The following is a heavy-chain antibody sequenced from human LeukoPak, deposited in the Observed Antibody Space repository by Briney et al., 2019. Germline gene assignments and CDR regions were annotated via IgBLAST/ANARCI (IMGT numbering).Heavy chain of an antibody. V-gene: IGHV3-64D*06. D-gene: IGHD6-19*01. CDR3: VKVGTSGWYDY. J-gene: IGHJ4*02. CDR1: GFTFSSYA. CDR2: MSGNGGST. Sequence: GGSLRLSCSASGFTFSSYAMHWVRQAPGKGLEYVSAMSGNGGSTYYADSVKGRFTISRDNSKNTLYLQMSSLRAEDTAVYRCVKVGTSGWYDYWGQGTLVTVSS.